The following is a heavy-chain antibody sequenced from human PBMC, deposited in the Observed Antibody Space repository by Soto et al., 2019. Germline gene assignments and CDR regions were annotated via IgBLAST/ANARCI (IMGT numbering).Heavy chain of an antibody. D-gene: IGHD6-6*01. V-gene: IGHV3-21*01. CDR3: ARVRLKGGIAARNWFDP. CDR2: ISSSSSYI. J-gene: IGHJ5*02. Sequence: EVQLVESGGGLVKPGGSLRLSCAASGFTFSSYSMNWVRQAPGKGLEWVSSISSSSSYIYYADSVKGRFTISRDNAKNSLYLQMNSLRAADTAVYYCARVRLKGGIAARNWFDPWGQGTLVTVSS. CDR1: GFTFSSYS.